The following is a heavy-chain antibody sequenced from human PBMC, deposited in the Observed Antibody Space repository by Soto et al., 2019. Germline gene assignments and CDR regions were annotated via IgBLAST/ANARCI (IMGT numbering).Heavy chain of an antibody. CDR1: GGSISSSSYY. J-gene: IGHJ6*02. CDR2: IYYSGST. D-gene: IGHD3-10*01. Sequence: SETLSLTCTVSGGSISSSSYYWGWIRQPPGKGLEWIGSIYYSGSTYYNPSLKSRVTISVDTSKNQFSLKLSSVTAADTAVYYCAATSPELYYGSGSHNYGMDVWGQGTTVTVSS. CDR3: AATSPELYYGSGSHNYGMDV. V-gene: IGHV4-39*01.